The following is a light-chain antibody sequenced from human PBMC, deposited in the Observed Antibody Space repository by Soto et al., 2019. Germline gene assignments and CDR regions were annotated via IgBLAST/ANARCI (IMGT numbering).Light chain of an antibody. V-gene: IGKV3-15*01. Sequence: EIVMTQSPATLSVSPGERATLSCRASQSLSSSYLAWYQQKPGQAPRLLIYGASTRASGIPARFSGSGSGTEFTLTISSLLSEDFAVYYCQQYNNWPWTFGQGTKVEIK. CDR2: GAS. CDR1: QSLSSSY. J-gene: IGKJ1*01. CDR3: QQYNNWPWT.